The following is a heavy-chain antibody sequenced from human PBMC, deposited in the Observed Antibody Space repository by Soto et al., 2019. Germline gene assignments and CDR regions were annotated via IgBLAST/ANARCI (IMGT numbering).Heavy chain of an antibody. CDR2: VYYSGST. D-gene: IGHD5-12*01. Sequence: QVLLQESGPGLVQSSETLSLSCTVSGGSISSYYWTWIRQPPGKGLEWIGHVYYSGSTNYNPSLKSLVTISLDSSKNKFSLDLRYVTAADTAVYYCARVRGFSGYDPTEAFDYWGQGTLVTVSS. V-gene: IGHV4-59*01. CDR1: GGSISSYY. CDR3: ARVRGFSGYDPTEAFDY. J-gene: IGHJ4*02.